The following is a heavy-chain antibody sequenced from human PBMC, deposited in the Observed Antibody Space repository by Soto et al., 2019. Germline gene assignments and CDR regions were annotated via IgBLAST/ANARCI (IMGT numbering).Heavy chain of an antibody. CDR1: GYTFTSYG. V-gene: IGHV1-18*01. CDR2: ISAYNGNT. Sequence: QVQLVQSGAEVKKPGASVKVSCKASGYTFTSYGISWVRQAPGQGLEWMGWISAYNGNTNYAQKLQGRVTMTTDTSTSTAYVELRSLRSDDTAVYYCARDLWARRTYYYGMDVWGQGTTVTVSS. J-gene: IGHJ6*02. CDR3: ARDLWARRTYYYGMDV. D-gene: IGHD3-10*01.